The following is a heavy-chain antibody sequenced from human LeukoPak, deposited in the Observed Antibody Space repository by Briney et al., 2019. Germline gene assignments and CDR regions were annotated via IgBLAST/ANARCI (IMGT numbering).Heavy chain of an antibody. Sequence: PGGSLRLSCAASGFTFSSYGMHWVRQAPGKGLEWVAFIRYDGSNKYYADSVKGRFTISRDNSKNTLYLQMNSLRAEDTAVYYCAKDTHTAMVNDWFDPWGQGTLVTVSS. V-gene: IGHV3-30*02. CDR2: IRYDGSNK. CDR3: AKDTHTAMVNDWFDP. D-gene: IGHD5-18*01. CDR1: GFTFSSYG. J-gene: IGHJ5*02.